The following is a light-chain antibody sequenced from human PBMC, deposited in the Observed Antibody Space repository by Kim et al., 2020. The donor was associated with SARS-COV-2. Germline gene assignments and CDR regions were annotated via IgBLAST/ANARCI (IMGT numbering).Light chain of an antibody. CDR3: QVWDSRSYV. V-gene: IGLV3-9*01. Sequence: SVVLGQTARSTCGGNNIGRKLVHWYQQKPGQAPVLVIYKDNNRPSGIPERFSGSNSGNAATLTISGAQAGDDADYHCQVWDSRSYVFGTGTKVTVL. CDR2: KDN. CDR1: NIGRKL. J-gene: IGLJ1*01.